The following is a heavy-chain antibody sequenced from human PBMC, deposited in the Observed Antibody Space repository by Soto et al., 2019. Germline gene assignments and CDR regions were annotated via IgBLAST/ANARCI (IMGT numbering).Heavy chain of an antibody. J-gene: IGHJ4*02. D-gene: IGHD3-22*01. CDR3: ARQIYDSDTGPNFQYYFDS. V-gene: IGHV5-10-1*01. CDR2: IDPSDSQT. CDR1: GYSFAGYW. Sequence: PGDSLTISCQVSGYSFAGYWITWVRQQPGKGLEWMGRIDPSDSQTYYSPSFRGHVTISVTKSITTVFLQWSSLRASDTAMYYCARQIYDSDTGPNFQYYFDSWGQGTPVTVSS.